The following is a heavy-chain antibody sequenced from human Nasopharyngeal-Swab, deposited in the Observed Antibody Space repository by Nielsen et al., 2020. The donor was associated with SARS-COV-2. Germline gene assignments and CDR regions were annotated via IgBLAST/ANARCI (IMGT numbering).Heavy chain of an antibody. V-gene: IGHV3-23*01. J-gene: IGHJ4*02. D-gene: IGHD3-10*01. CDR1: GFTFSDYY. Sequence: GESLKISCAASGFTFSDYYMSWVRKAPGKGLDWVSAISGSGGSAYYADSVKGRFTISRDNSKNTVYLQMNTLRAEDTAVYYCAKDGRYYASGSHPFDYWGQGTLVTVSS. CDR3: AKDGRYYASGSHPFDY. CDR2: ISGSGGSA.